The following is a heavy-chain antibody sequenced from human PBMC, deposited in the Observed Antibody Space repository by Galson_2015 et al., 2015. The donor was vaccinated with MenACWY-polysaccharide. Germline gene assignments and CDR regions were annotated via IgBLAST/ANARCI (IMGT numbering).Heavy chain of an antibody. CDR1: GLRFSGSG. CDR3: ARGGRAVSNRNWFDP. J-gene: IGHJ5*02. V-gene: IGHV3-33*01. Sequence: SLRLSCAASGLRFSGSGMHWVRQAPGKGLEWVAVIQYDGSNKVYVDSVKGRFTISRDNSKNILFLEMNSLRAEDTAVYYCARGGRAVSNRNWFDPWGQGTLVTVSS. D-gene: IGHD3-16*01. CDR2: IQYDGSNK.